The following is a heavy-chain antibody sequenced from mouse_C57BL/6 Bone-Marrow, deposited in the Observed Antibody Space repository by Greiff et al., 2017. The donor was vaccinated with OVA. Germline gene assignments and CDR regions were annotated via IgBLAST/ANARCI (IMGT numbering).Heavy chain of an antibody. CDR3: ARGGLTYWYFDV. CDR1: GYSITSGYD. CDR2: ISYSGST. J-gene: IGHJ1*03. D-gene: IGHD3-1*01. V-gene: IGHV3-1*01. Sequence: DVKLQESGPGMVKPSQSLSLTCTVTGYSITSGYDWHWIRHFPGNKLEWMGYISYSGSTNYNPSLKSRISITHDTSKNHFFLKLNSVTTEDTATYYCARGGLTYWYFDVWGTGTTVTVSS.